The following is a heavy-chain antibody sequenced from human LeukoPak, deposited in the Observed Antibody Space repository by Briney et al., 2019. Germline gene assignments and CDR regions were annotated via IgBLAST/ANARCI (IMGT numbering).Heavy chain of an antibody. Sequence: GGSLRLSCAASGFTFSTYAMSWVRQAPGKGLEWVSALSSSGTATNYADSVKGRFTISRDNSKNTLYLQMNSLRAEDTAVYYCAKDGIAAAGKSGGQGTLVTVSS. CDR3: AKDGIAAAGKS. J-gene: IGHJ4*02. V-gene: IGHV3-23*01. CDR1: GFTFSTYA. D-gene: IGHD6-13*01. CDR2: LSSSGTAT.